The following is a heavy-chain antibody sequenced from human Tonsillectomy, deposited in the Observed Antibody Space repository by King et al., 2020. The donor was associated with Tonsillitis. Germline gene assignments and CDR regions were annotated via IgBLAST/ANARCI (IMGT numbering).Heavy chain of an antibody. V-gene: IGHV3-30*18. CDR1: GFTFSSYG. CDR3: AKEGRDYYCSGSYWAPDY. Sequence: VQLVESGGGVVQPGRSLRLSCAASGFTFSSYGMHWVRQAPGKGLEWVAVISYDGSNKYYADSVKGRFNISRDNSKNTLYLQMNSLRADDTAVYYCAKEGRDYYCSGSYWAPDYCGQGTLVTVSS. CDR2: ISYDGSNK. J-gene: IGHJ4*02. D-gene: IGHD3-10*01.